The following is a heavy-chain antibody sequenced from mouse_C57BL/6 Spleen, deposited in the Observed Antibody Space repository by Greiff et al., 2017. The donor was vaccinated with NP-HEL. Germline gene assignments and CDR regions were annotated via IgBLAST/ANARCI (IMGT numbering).Heavy chain of an antibody. CDR3: ARSYSNYVGY. CDR1: GYTFTSYW. CDR2: IDPSDSYT. V-gene: IGHV1-50*01. J-gene: IGHJ2*01. D-gene: IGHD2-5*01. Sequence: VQLQQPGAELVKPGASVKLSCKASGYTFTSYWMQWVKQRPGQGLEWIGEIDPSDSYTNYNQKFKGKATLTVDTSSSTAYMQLSSLTSEDSAVYYCARSYSNYVGYWGQGTTLTVSS.